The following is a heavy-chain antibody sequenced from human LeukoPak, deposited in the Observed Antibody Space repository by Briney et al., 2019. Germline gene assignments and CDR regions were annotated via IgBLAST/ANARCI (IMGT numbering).Heavy chain of an antibody. CDR3: AKGPPTIVVVVAATTGPFDY. CDR2: ISYDGSNK. J-gene: IGHJ4*02. Sequence: LSLTCNVSGASISDYYWSWVRQAPGKGLGWVAVISYDGSNKYYADSVKGRFTISRDNSKNTLYLQMNSLRAEDTAVYYCAKGPPTIVVVVAATTGPFDYWGQGTLVTVSS. D-gene: IGHD2-15*01. V-gene: IGHV3-30*18. CDR1: GASISDYY.